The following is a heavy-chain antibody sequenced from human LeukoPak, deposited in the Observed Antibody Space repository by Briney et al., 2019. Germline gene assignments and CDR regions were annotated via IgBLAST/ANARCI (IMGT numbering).Heavy chain of an antibody. CDR2: INPNSGGT. CDR1: GYTFTGYY. CDR3: ARDLGSIAARPIPQRTHWFDP. J-gene: IGHJ5*02. Sequence: ASVKVSCKASGYTFTGYYMHWVRQAPGQGLEWMGWINPNSGGTNYAQKIQGRVTMTRDTSISTAYMELSRLRSDDTAVYYCARDLGSIAARPIPQRTHWFDPWGQGTLVTVSS. V-gene: IGHV1-2*02. D-gene: IGHD6-6*01.